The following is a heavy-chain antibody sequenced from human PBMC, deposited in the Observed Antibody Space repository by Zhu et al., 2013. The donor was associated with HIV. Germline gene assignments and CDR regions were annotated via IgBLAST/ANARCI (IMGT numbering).Heavy chain of an antibody. V-gene: IGHV1-69*12. D-gene: IGHD6-19*01. J-gene: IGHJ6*02. Sequence: QVQLVQSGAEVKKPGSSVKVSCKASGGTFSSYAISWVRQAPGQGLEWMGGIIPIFGTANYAQKFQGRVTITADESTSTAYMELSSLRSEDTAVYYCARDQGWRDVDTATPFGAVAGPNPPSYGMDVWGQGDHGHR. CDR1: GGTFSSYA. CDR2: IIPIFGTA. CDR3: ARDQGWRDVDTATPFGAVAGPNPPSYGMDV.